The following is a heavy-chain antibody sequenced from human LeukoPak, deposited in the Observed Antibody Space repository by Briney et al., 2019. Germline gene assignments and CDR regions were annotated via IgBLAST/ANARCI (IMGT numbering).Heavy chain of an antibody. V-gene: IGHV1-46*01. CDR2: INPSGGST. Sequence: ASVKVSCKASGYTFISYYIHWVRQAPGQGLEWMGIINPSGGSTSYAQKFQGRVTMTRDTSTSTVYMELSSLRSEDTAVYYCARVGYYYGSGVRSAFDIWGQGTMVTVSS. CDR1: GYTFISYY. D-gene: IGHD3-10*01. J-gene: IGHJ3*02. CDR3: ARVGYYYGSGVRSAFDI.